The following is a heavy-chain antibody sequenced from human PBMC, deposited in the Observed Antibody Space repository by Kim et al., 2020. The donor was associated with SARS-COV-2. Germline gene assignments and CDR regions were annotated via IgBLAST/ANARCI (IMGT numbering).Heavy chain of an antibody. D-gene: IGHD6-13*01. CDR3: ARGPIAAAGALDY. CDR2: INHSGST. J-gene: IGHJ4*02. CDR1: GGSFSGYY. Sequence: SETLSLTCAVYGGSFSGYYWSWIRQPPGKGLEWIGEINHSGSTNYNPSLKSRVTISVDTSKNQFSLKLSSVTAADTAVYYCARGPIAAAGALDYWGQGTLVTVSS. V-gene: IGHV4-34*01.